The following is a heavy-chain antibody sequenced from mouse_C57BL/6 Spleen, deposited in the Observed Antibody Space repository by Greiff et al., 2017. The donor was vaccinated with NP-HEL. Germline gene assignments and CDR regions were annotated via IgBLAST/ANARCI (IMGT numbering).Heavy chain of an antibody. CDR3: ARSSWEGYYFDY. CDR2: INPSNGGT. CDR1: GYTFTSYW. V-gene: IGHV1-53*01. Sequence: VQLQQSGTELVKPGASVKLSCKASGYTFTSYWMHWVKQRPGQGLEWIGNINPSNGGTNYNEKFKSKATLTVDKSSSTAYMQLSSLTSEDSAVYYCARSSWEGYYFDYWGQGTTLTVSS. J-gene: IGHJ2*01. D-gene: IGHD4-1*01.